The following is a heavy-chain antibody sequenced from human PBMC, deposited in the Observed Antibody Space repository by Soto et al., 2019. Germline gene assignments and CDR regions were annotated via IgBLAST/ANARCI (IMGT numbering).Heavy chain of an antibody. V-gene: IGHV4-31*03. CDR1: GGSINYGPYY. Sequence: SETLSLTCTVSGGSINYGPYYWSWIRQHPGKGLEWIGYIYYSGSTYYNPSLKSRVTISVDTSKNQFSLKLSSVTAADTAVYYCARDDPSITIFGVAYDAFDNWGQGTMVTVSS. D-gene: IGHD3-3*01. CDR2: IYYSGST. J-gene: IGHJ3*02. CDR3: ARDDPSITIFGVAYDAFDN.